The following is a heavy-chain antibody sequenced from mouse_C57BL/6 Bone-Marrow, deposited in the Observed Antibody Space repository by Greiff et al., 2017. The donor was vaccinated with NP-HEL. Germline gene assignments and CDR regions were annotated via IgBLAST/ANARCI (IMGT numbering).Heavy chain of an antibody. V-gene: IGHV6-3*01. CDR3: TAYYSNQMFDY. CDR2: IRLKSDNYAT. J-gene: IGHJ2*01. Sequence: EVKLLESGGGLVQPGGSMKLSCVASGFTFSNYWMNWVRQSPEKGLEWVAQIRLKSDNYATHYAESVKGRFTISRDDSKSSVYLQMNNLRAEDTGIYYCTAYYSNQMFDYWGQGTTLTVSS. CDR1: GFTFSNYW. D-gene: IGHD2-5*01.